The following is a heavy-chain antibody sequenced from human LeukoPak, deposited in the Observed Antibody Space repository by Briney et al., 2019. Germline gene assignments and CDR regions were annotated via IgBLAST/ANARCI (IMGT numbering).Heavy chain of an antibody. V-gene: IGHV1-69*13. CDR1: GGTFSSYA. CDR2: IIPILGTA. CDR3: ARDVVVVAAPSGAFDI. Sequence: ASVKVSCKASGGTFSSYAISWVRQAPGQGLEWMGGIIPILGTANYAQKFQGRVTITADESTSTAYMELSSLRSEDTAVYYCARDVVVVAAPSGAFDIWGQGTMVTVSS. D-gene: IGHD2-15*01. J-gene: IGHJ3*02.